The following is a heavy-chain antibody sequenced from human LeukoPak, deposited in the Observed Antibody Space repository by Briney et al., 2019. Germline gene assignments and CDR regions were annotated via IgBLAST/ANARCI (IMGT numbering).Heavy chain of an antibody. D-gene: IGHD3-22*01. CDR2: INHSGST. CDR3: ARGYYDSSGYYSGFGY. V-gene: IGHV4-34*01. J-gene: IGHJ4*02. CDR1: GGFFSGYY. Sequence: PSETLSLTCAVYGGFFSGYYWSWIRQSPGKGLEWIGEINHSGSTNYNPSLKSRVTISVDTSKNQFSLRLSSVTAADTAVYYCARGYYDSSGYYSGFGYWGQGTLVTVSS.